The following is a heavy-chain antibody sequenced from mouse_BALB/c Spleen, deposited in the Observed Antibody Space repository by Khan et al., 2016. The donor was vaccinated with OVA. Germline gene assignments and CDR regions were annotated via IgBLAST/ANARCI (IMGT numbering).Heavy chain of an antibody. CDR3: ARVGYNGTMDY. J-gene: IGHJ4*01. V-gene: IGHV9-3-1*01. Sequence: QIQLVQSGPELKKPGETVKISCKASGYTFTIYGMNWVRQAPGKGLKWMGWINTYTGEPTYADDFKGRFAFSLETSASPAFLQINNLKNEDTATYFCARVGYNGTMDYWGQGTSVTVSS. CDR2: INTYTGEP. CDR1: GYTFTIYG. D-gene: IGHD2-14*01.